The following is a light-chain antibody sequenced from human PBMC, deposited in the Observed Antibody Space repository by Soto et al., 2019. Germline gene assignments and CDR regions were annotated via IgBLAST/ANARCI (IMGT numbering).Light chain of an antibody. CDR1: QSISVW. V-gene: IGKV1-5*03. CDR2: KAS. Sequence: DIQMTQSPSTLSASVGDRVTITCRASQSISVWLAWYQQKAGKAPNLLIYKASRLESGVPSRFSGSGSETEFTLTSSGLQPGDSGTYYCQQYNSYSPTFGQGTKVEVK. J-gene: IGKJ1*01. CDR3: QQYNSYSPT.